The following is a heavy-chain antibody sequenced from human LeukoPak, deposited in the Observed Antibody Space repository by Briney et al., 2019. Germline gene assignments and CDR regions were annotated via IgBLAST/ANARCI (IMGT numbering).Heavy chain of an antibody. J-gene: IGHJ4*02. V-gene: IGHV3-30-3*01. D-gene: IGHD3-10*01. Sequence: PGRSLRLSCAASGFTFSSYAMHWVRQAPGKGLEWVAVISYDGSNKYYADSVKGRFTISRDNSKNTLYLQMNSLRAADTAVYYCARDARPGHYPSNYFDYWGQGTLVTVSS. CDR2: ISYDGSNK. CDR1: GFTFSSYA. CDR3: ARDARPGHYPSNYFDY.